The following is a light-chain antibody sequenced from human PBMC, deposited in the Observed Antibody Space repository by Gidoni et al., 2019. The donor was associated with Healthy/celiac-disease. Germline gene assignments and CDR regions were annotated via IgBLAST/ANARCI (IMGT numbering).Light chain of an antibody. CDR2: GAS. Sequence: TLSCRDSQSVSSSYLAWYQQKPGQAPRLRIYGASSRATGIPDRFSGSGSGTDFTLTISRLEPEDFAVYYCQQYGSSHQFTFGPGTKVDIK. CDR3: QQYGSSHQFT. CDR1: QSVSSSY. V-gene: IGKV3-20*01. J-gene: IGKJ3*01.